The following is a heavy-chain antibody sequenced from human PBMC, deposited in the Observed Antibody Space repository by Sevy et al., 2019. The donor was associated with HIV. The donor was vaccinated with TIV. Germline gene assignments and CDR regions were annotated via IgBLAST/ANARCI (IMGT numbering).Heavy chain of an antibody. D-gene: IGHD5-18*01. Sequence: GGSLRLPCAASGFTFSSYSMNWVRQAPGKGLEWVSSISSSSSYIYYADSVKGRFTISRDNAKNSLYLQMNSLRAEDTAVYYCARDPTAMAHYWGQGTLVTVSS. V-gene: IGHV3-21*01. CDR1: GFTFSSYS. CDR2: ISSSSSYI. CDR3: ARDPTAMAHY. J-gene: IGHJ4*02.